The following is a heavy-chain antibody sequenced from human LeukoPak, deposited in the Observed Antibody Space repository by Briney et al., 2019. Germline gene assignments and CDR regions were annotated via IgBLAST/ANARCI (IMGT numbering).Heavy chain of an antibody. D-gene: IGHD3-16*01. CDR1: GGSISSYY. CDR3: ARDGGGSRSFDY. CDR2: IYYSGST. V-gene: IGHV4-59*01. Sequence: PSETLSPTCTVSGGSISSYYWSWIRQPPGKGLEWIGYIYYSGSTNYNPSLKSRVTISVDTSKNQFSLKLSSVTAADTAVYYCARDGGGSRSFDYWGQGTLVTVSS. J-gene: IGHJ4*02.